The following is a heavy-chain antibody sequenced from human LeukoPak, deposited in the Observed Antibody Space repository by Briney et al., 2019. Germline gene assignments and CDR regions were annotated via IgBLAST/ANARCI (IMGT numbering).Heavy chain of an antibody. CDR3: TRGPRYSFGSAFDY. J-gene: IGHJ4*02. D-gene: IGHD5-18*01. V-gene: IGHV3-33*01. CDR1: GLTFSRYG. CDR2: IWYDGSNK. Sequence: PGGSLRLSCAASGLTFSRYGMHWVRQAPGKGLEWVAVIWYDGSNKYYADSVKGRFTISRDNSKNTLYLQMNSLRAEDTAVYYCTRGPRYSFGSAFDYWGQGALVTVSS.